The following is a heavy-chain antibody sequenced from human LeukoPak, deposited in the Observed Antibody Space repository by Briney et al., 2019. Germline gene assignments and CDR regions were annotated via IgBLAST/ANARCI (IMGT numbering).Heavy chain of an antibody. CDR2: IYFADFTV. V-gene: IGHV5-51*01. CDR3: ARARNGDYMWDY. CDR1: GDSFANYW. Sequence: GESLQISCQSFGDSFANYWIGRVRQMPGKGLEWMGIIYFADFTVKYSPPFQGQVTISADKSISTAYLQWSSLRASDTAMYYCARARNGDYMWDYWGQGTLVTVSS. J-gene: IGHJ4*02. D-gene: IGHD4-17*01.